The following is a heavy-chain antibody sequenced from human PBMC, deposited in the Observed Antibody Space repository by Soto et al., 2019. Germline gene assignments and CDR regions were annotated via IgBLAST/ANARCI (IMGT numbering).Heavy chain of an antibody. J-gene: IGHJ6*02. CDR3: ARQVGDTHYYGMDV. Sequence: SETLSLTCTVSGGSISSGGYYWSWIRQHPGKGLEWIGYIYYSGSTYYNPSLKSRVTISVDTSKNQFSLNLSSVTAADTAVYYCARQVGDTHYYGMDVCGQGTTVTVSS. CDR1: GGSISSGGYY. CDR2: IYYSGST. V-gene: IGHV4-31*03. D-gene: IGHD1-26*01.